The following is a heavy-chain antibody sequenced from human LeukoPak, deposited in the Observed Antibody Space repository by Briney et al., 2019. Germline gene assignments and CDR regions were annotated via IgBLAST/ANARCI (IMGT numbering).Heavy chain of an antibody. CDR1: GYSFASYW. CDR2: IYPGDSDT. D-gene: IGHD5-12*01. CDR3: ARDGGYSGYDSSEDAFDI. V-gene: IGHV5-51*01. Sequence: HGGSLKISCEGSGYSFASYWIGWVRQMPGKGLEWMGIIYPGDSDTRYSPSFQGQVTISADKSISTAYLQWSSLKASDTAMYYCARDGGYSGYDSSEDAFDIWGQGTMVTVSS. J-gene: IGHJ3*02.